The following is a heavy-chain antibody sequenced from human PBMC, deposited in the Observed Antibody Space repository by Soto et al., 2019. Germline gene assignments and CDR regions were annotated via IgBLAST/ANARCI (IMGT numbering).Heavy chain of an antibody. Sequence: TLSLTCTVSGGSVSSDTHYWSLIRQPPGKRLGWIGFIYSSGSTNYNRSLKSRVTMSVDTSKNQFSLKLRSVIVADTAVYHCARFVRSCSGTTCYTRADVWGQGTTVTVSS. CDR3: ARFVRSCSGTTCYTRADV. V-gene: IGHV4-61*01. CDR1: GGSVSSDTHY. D-gene: IGHD2-2*02. CDR2: IYSSGST. J-gene: IGHJ6*02.